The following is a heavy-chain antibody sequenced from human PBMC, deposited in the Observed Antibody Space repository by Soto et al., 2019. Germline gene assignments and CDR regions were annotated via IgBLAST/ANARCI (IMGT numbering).Heavy chain of an antibody. Sequence: QMQLVESGGGVVQPGRSLRLSCVASGITFTNHGIHWVRQAPGKGLEWVADISYNGIDKWYADSVKGRFTISRDNFGDTLYVNTSGVRPGDTDVHSCASGEGQYGHDTGFDYWGQGTLVTVSS. D-gene: IGHD5-12*01. J-gene: IGHJ4*02. CDR1: GITFTNHG. CDR2: ISYNGIDK. V-gene: IGHV3-30*03. CDR3: ASGEGQYGHDTGFDY.